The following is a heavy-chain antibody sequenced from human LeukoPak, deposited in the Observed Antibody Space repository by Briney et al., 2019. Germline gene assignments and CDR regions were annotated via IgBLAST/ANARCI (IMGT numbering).Heavy chain of an antibody. CDR3: ARDSSGLDAFDV. Sequence: SETLSLTCTVSGGSISSSSYYWGWIRQPRGKGLEWIGSIYYSGSTYYNPSLKSRVTISVDTSKNQFSLKLTSVTAADTAVYYCARDSSGLDAFDVWGPGTMVTVSS. V-gene: IGHV4-39*07. D-gene: IGHD3-22*01. CDR1: GGSISSSSYY. J-gene: IGHJ3*01. CDR2: IYYSGST.